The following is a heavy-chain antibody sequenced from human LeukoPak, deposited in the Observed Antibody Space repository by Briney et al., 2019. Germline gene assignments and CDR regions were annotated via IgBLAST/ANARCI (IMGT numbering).Heavy chain of an antibody. J-gene: IGHJ4*02. Sequence: ASETLSLTCTVSGGSISNNYWSWFRQPPGKGLEWIGYIYYSGSTNYNPSLKSRVTISVVTSKSQFSLKLSSVTAADTAVYYCASHKGFWGQGTLVTVSS. CDR3: ASHKGF. CDR2: IYYSGST. V-gene: IGHV4-59*01. CDR1: GGSISNNY.